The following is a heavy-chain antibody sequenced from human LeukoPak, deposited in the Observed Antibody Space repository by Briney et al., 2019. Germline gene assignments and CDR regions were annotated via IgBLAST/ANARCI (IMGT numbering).Heavy chain of an antibody. Sequence: ASVKVSCKVSGYTLTELSMHWVRLAPGKGLEWMGGFDPEDGETIYAQKFQGRVTMTEDTSTDTAYMELSSLRSEDTAVYYCATRLVWSGYHYYFDYWGQGTLVTVSS. CDR2: FDPEDGET. CDR3: ATRLVWSGYHYYFDY. V-gene: IGHV1-24*01. CDR1: GYTLTELS. D-gene: IGHD3-3*01. J-gene: IGHJ4*02.